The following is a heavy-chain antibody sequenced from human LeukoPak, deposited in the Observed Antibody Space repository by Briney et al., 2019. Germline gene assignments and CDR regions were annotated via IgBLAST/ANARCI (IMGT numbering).Heavy chain of an antibody. J-gene: IGHJ3*02. CDR1: GGSISSGGYY. CDR3: ARADSRATNAFDI. D-gene: IGHD3-22*01. CDR2: IYYSGST. Sequence: SQTLSLTCTVSGGSISSGGYYWSWIRQHPGKGLEWIGYIYYSGSTYYYPSLKSRITISVDTSKNQFSLKLSSVTAADTAVYYCARADSRATNAFDIWGQGTMVTVSS. V-gene: IGHV4-31*03.